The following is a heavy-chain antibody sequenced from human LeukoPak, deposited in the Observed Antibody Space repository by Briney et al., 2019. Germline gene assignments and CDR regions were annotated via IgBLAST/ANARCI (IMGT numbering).Heavy chain of an antibody. D-gene: IGHD3-16*02. CDR3: ARFPLGAPIVYQGGSTKENFDY. Sequence: GASVKVSCKASGYTFSNYHIHWVRQAPGQGIEWMGIINPRYGSTTYAQNFQGRVTMTRDMSTSTVCMELSSLRSEDTAVYYCARFPLGAPIVYQGGSTKENFDYWGQGTLVTVSS. CDR1: GYTFSNYH. CDR2: INPRYGST. J-gene: IGHJ4*02. V-gene: IGHV1-46*01.